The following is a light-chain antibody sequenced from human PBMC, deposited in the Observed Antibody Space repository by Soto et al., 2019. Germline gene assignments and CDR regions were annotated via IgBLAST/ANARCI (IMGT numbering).Light chain of an antibody. V-gene: IGLV1-40*01. CDR2: GNS. CDR3: QSYDNSLSGSVV. J-gene: IGLJ2*01. CDR1: SSNIGAGFD. Sequence: QLVLTQPPSVSGAPGQRVTISCTGSSSNIGAGFDVHWYEQLPGTAPKLLIYGNSNRPSGVPDRFSGSKSGASASLAITGLQAKDEADYYCQSYDNSLSGSVVFGGGTKLTVL.